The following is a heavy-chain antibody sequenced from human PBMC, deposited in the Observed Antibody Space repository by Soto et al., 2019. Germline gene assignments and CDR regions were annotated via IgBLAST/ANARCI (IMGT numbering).Heavy chain of an antibody. V-gene: IGHV3-30-3*01. CDR2: ISYDGSNK. Sequence: QVQLVESGGGVVQPGRSLRLSCAASGFTFSSYAMHWVRQAPGKGLEWVAVISYDGSNKYYADSVKGRFTISRDNSKNTLYLQMNSLRAEDTAVYYCAREGSGYSYGYEGYYYYGMDVWGQGTTVTVSS. D-gene: IGHD5-18*01. CDR3: AREGSGYSYGYEGYYYYGMDV. J-gene: IGHJ6*02. CDR1: GFTFSSYA.